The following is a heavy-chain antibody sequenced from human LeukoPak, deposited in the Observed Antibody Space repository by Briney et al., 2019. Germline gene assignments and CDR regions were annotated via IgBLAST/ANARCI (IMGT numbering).Heavy chain of an antibody. CDR3: AREVVGAPGWFDX. CDR2: IYTSGST. Sequence: PSETLSLTCTVSGGSLSSYYRSWIRQPAGKGLEWIGRIYTSGSTNYNPSLKRRVAMSADTSKNQISLKLSSVTAADTAVYYCAREVVGAPGWFDXXXQGTXVPVSS. CDR1: GGSLSSYY. D-gene: IGHD1-26*01. J-gene: IGHJ5*02. V-gene: IGHV4-4*07.